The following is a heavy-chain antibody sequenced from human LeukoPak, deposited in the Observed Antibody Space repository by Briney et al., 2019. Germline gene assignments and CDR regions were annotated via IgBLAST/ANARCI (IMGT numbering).Heavy chain of an antibody. J-gene: IGHJ6*02. V-gene: IGHV1-8*01. Sequence: GASVKVSCKASGYTFTSYDINWVRQATGQGLEWMGWMNPNSGNTGYAQKFQGRVTMTRNTSISTAYMELSSLRSEDTAVYYCASFRGYCSGGSCYRSSGMDVWGQGTTVTVSS. CDR1: GYTFTSYD. CDR2: MNPNSGNT. D-gene: IGHD2-15*01. CDR3: ASFRGYCSGGSCYRSSGMDV.